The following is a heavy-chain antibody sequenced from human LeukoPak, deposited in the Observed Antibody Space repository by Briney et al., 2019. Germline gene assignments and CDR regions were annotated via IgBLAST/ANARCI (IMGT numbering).Heavy chain of an antibody. V-gene: IGHV3-9*01. D-gene: IGHD3-22*01. CDR1: GFSFDDYG. J-gene: IGHJ4*02. CDR2: ISWNGGDI. CDR3: VRSAFHAGSGNYYDY. Sequence: GGSLRLSCAASGFSFDDYGLHWVRQAPGKGLEWVSGISWNGGDIAYADSVKGRFTISRDDAENTLYLQMNSLRVEDTAVYYCVRSAFHAGSGNYYDYWGQGTLVTVSS.